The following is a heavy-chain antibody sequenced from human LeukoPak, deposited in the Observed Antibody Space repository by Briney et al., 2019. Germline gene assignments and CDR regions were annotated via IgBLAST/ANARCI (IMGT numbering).Heavy chain of an antibody. Sequence: ASVKVSCKASGYTFPSYGISWVRQAPGQGLEWMGWISAYNGNTNYAQKLQGRVTMTTDTSTSTACMELRSLRSDDTAVYYCARDHQLLWFGELSLVFDYWGQGTLVTVSS. V-gene: IGHV1-18*04. CDR2: ISAYNGNT. J-gene: IGHJ4*02. D-gene: IGHD3-10*01. CDR3: ARDHQLLWFGELSLVFDY. CDR1: GYTFPSYG.